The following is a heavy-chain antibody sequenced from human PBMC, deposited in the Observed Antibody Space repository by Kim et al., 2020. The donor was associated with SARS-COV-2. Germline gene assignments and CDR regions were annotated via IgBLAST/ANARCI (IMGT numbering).Heavy chain of an antibody. D-gene: IGHD4-17*01. CDR2: IYYSGST. Sequence: SETLSLTCTVSGGSISSGGYYWSWIRQHPGKGLEWIGYIYYSGSTYYNPSLKSRVTISVDTSKNQFSLKLSSVTAADTAVYYCAGTNDYGDYGYLGDAFDIWGQGTMVTVAS. CDR1: GGSISSGGYY. CDR3: AGTNDYGDYGYLGDAFDI. V-gene: IGHV4-31*03. J-gene: IGHJ3*02.